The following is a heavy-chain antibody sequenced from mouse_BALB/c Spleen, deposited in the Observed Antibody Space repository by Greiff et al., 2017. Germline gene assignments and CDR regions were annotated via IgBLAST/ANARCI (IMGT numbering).Heavy chain of an antibody. J-gene: IGHJ3*01. D-gene: IGHD2-3*01. CDR2: IDPENGDT. CDR3: NDGYSFAY. CDR1: GFNIKDYY. V-gene: IGHV14-4*02. Sequence: EVQLQQSGAELVRSGASVKLSCTASGFNIKDYYMHWVKQRPEQGLEWIGWIDPENGDTEYAPKFQGKATMTADTSSNTAYLQLSSLTSEDTAFYYCNDGYSFAYWGQGTLVTVSA.